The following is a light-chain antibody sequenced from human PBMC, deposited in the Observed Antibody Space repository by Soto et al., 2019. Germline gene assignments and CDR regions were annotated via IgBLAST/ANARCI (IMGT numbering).Light chain of an antibody. V-gene: IGKV1-17*03. CDR1: QGIHIY. CDR2: AAS. J-gene: IGKJ1*01. CDR3: LQHNSYPRT. Sequence: DIQITHSPSAMSAAVGDSVTITCRASQGIHIYLAWYQQKPGRVPKRLIYAASSLQSGVPSRFSGSGSGTEFTLTISSLQPEDCATYYCLQHNSYPRTLGQGTKVDIK.